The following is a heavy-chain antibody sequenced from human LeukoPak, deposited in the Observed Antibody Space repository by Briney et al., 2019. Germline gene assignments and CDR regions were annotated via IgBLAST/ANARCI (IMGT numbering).Heavy chain of an antibody. CDR3: ARNLGYCSGGSCLPSDY. CDR2: INPNSGGT. Sequence: GASVKVSCKASGYTFTGYYMHWVRQAPGQGLEWMGWINPNSGGTNYAQKFQGRVTMTRDTSISTAYMELSRLRSDDTAVYYCARNLGYCSGGSCLPSDYWGQGTLVTVSS. CDR1: GYTFTGYY. J-gene: IGHJ4*02. D-gene: IGHD2-15*01. V-gene: IGHV1-2*02.